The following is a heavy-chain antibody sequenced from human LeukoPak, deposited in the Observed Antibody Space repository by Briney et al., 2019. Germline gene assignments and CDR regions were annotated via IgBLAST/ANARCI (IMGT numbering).Heavy chain of an antibody. CDR1: GFAFSSHG. Sequence: GGSLRLSCAASGFAFSSHGLHWVRQAPGKGLEWLAVISYGADRKYYADSVKGRFTISRDDSGNTLYLQMDSLRTEDTGVYFCARISLEYQLSSPFDYWGQGTLVAVSS. CDR2: ISYGADRK. D-gene: IGHD3-3*01. CDR3: ARISLEYQLSSPFDY. V-gene: IGHV3-30*01. J-gene: IGHJ4*02.